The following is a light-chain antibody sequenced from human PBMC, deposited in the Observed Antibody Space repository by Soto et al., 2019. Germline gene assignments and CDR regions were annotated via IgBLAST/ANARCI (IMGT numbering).Light chain of an antibody. V-gene: IGKV1-33*01. CDR2: DAS. Sequence: IQMTQSPSSLSASTGDRVTISCHASHDIRNSLNWYQQTPGKPPKLLISDASNLEGGVPSRFSGSGFGTDFSFTIISLQPEDIATYFCQQYDNLPLTFGGGTKVEIK. J-gene: IGKJ4*01. CDR3: QQYDNLPLT. CDR1: HDIRNS.